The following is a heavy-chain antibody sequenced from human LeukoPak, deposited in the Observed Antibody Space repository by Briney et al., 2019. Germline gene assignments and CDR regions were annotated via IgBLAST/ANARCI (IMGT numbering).Heavy chain of an antibody. CDR3: ARDVEAGDY. CDR1: GFTFGNYW. Sequence: GGSLRLSCEASGFTFGNYWMSWVRQAPGKGLEWVANIKQDGSEKYYVDSVKGRFTISRDNAKNSLYLQMNMTRAEATAVYCCARDVEAGDYWGEGTLVTVSS. V-gene: IGHV3-7*01. CDR2: IKQDGSEK. J-gene: IGHJ4*02. D-gene: IGHD6-13*01.